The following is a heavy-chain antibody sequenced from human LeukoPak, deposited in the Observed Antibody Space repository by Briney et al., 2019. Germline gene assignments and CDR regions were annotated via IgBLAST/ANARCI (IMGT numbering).Heavy chain of an antibody. V-gene: IGHV4-59*01. CDR1: GGSISTYY. D-gene: IGHD2-2*02. CDR2: IYYSGST. CDR3: ATPDCSSTSCYRYYFDY. Sequence: SETLSLTCSVSGGSISTYYWTWIRQPPGKGLEWIGYIYYSGSTNYNPSLKSRVTISLDTSKNQFSLKLSSVTAADTAVYYCATPDCSSTSCYRYYFDYWGQGTLVTVSP. J-gene: IGHJ4*02.